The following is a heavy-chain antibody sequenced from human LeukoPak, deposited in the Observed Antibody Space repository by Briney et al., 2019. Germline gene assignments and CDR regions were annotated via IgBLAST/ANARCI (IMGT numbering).Heavy chain of an antibody. CDR2: IYTSGST. CDR1: GGSISSGSYY. J-gene: IGHJ4*02. V-gene: IGHV4-61*02. CDR3: ARELGWQTIDY. Sequence: PSQTLSLTCTVSGGSISSGSYYWSWIRQPAGKGLEGIGRIYTSGSTNYNPSLKSRVTISVDTSKNQFSLKLSSVTAADTAVYYCARELGWQTIDYWGQGTLVTVSS. D-gene: IGHD2-15*01.